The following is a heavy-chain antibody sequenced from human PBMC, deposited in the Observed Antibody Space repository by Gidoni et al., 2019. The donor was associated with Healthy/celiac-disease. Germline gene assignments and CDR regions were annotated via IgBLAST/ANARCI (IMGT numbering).Heavy chain of an antibody. CDR3: ARGQQLPRRGGMDV. V-gene: IGHV4-34*01. Sequence: QVHLQQWGAGLLKPSETLSLTCAVYGGSFSGYYWSWIRQPPGKGLEWIGEINHSGSTNYNPSLKSRVTISVDTSKNQFSLKLSSVTAADTAVYYCARGQQLPRRGGMDVWGQGTTVTVSS. J-gene: IGHJ6*02. CDR2: INHSGST. CDR1: GGSFSGYY. D-gene: IGHD6-13*01.